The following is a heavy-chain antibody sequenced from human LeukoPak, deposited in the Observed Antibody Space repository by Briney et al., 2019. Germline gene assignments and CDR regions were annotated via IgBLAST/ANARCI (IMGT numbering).Heavy chain of an antibody. Sequence: PGGSLRLSCAASGFTVSSNYMSWVRQAPGKGLEWVSVIYSGGSTYYADSVTGRFTISRDNSKNTLYLQMNSLRAEDTAVYYCARDVAAAGRRDYWGQGTLVTVSS. V-gene: IGHV3-66*01. J-gene: IGHJ4*02. CDR1: GFTVSSNY. CDR2: IYSGGST. CDR3: ARDVAAAGRRDY. D-gene: IGHD6-13*01.